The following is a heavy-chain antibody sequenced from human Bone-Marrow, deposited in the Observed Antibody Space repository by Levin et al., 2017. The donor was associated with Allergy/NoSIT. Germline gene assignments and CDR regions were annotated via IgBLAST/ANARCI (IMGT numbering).Heavy chain of an antibody. CDR3: ATHYSSSSHGGMDV. Sequence: ASVKVSCKASGFTFTGYYIHWVRQAPGQGLECMGWINPNTNFANYAQKFRGWVTLTRDTSISTAYMELSSLKSDDTAVYYCATHYSSSSHGGMDVWGQGTTVTVSS. CDR2: INPNTNFA. V-gene: IGHV1-2*04. CDR1: GFTFTGYY. J-gene: IGHJ6*02. D-gene: IGHD3-10*01.